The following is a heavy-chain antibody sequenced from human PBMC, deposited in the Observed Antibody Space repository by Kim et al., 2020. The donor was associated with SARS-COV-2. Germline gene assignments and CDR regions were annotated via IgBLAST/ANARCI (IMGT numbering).Heavy chain of an antibody. CDR3: ARGWGYGGNSLIDY. J-gene: IGHJ4*02. D-gene: IGHD4-17*01. Sequence: NRSLKSRVTISVDTSKNQFSLKLSSVTAADTAVYYCARGWGYGGNSLIDYWGQGTLVTVSS. V-gene: IGHV4-39*01.